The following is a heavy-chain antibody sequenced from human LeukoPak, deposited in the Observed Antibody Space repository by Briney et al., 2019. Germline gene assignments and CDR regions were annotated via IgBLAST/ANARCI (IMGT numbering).Heavy chain of an antibody. Sequence: GGSLRLSGAASGFTFSSYWMNWARKAPGKGLEWVASINHNGNVNYYVDSVKGRFTISRDNAKNSLYLQMSNLRAEDTAVYFCARGGGLDVWGQGATVTVSS. D-gene: IGHD3-16*01. J-gene: IGHJ6*02. V-gene: IGHV3-7*03. CDR3: ARGGGLDV. CDR2: INHNGNVN. CDR1: GFTFSSYW.